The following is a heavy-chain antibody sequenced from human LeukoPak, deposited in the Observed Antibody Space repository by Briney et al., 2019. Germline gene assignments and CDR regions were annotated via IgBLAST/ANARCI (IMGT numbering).Heavy chain of an antibody. CDR1: GFSFRNYA. CDR2: ISGSGGGT. D-gene: IGHD3-3*01. Sequence: GGSLRLSCAASGFSFRNYAMSWGRQAPGKGLEWVSGISGSGGGTYYADSVKGRFTISRDNSKNTLYLQMNSLRAEDTAVYYCARAGYDFWSGYYSPIDYWGQGTLVTVSS. J-gene: IGHJ4*02. V-gene: IGHV3-23*01. CDR3: ARAGYDFWSGYYSPIDY.